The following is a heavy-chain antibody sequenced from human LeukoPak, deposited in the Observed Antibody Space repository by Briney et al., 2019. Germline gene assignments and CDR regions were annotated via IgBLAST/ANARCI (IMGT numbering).Heavy chain of an antibody. V-gene: IGHV1-18*01. CDR2: ISAYNGNT. J-gene: IGHJ5*02. Sequence: GASVKVSCKASGYTFTSYGISWVRQAPGQGLEWMGWISAYNGNTNYAQKLQGRVTMTTDTSTSTAYMELRSLRSDDTAVYYCARYCSSTSCYTGGWFDPWGQGTLVTVSS. D-gene: IGHD2-2*02. CDR1: GYTFTSYG. CDR3: ARYCSSTSCYTGGWFDP.